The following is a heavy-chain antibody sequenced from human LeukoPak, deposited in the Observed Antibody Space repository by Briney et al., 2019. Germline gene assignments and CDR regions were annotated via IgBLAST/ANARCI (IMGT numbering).Heavy chain of an antibody. J-gene: IGHJ3*02. Sequence: GGSLRLSCAASGFTFSSYSMNWVRQAPGKGLEWVSSISSSSSYIYYADSVKGRFTISRDNAKNSLYLQMNSPRAEDTAVYYCARDLGYYCSSTSCHTYDAFDIWGQGTMVTVSS. CDR2: ISSSSSYI. CDR3: ARDLGYYCSSTSCHTYDAFDI. D-gene: IGHD2-2*02. CDR1: GFTFSSYS. V-gene: IGHV3-21*01.